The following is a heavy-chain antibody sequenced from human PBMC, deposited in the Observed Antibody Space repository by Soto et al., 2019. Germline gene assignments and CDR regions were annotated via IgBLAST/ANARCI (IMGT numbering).Heavy chain of an antibody. CDR3: ARLRSYDSSGYYCY. CDR1: GFTFSSYS. V-gene: IGHV3-21*01. D-gene: IGHD3-22*01. J-gene: IGHJ4*02. CDR2: ISSSSSYI. Sequence: EVQLVESGGGLVKPGGSLRLSCAASGFTFSSYSMNWVRQAPGKGLEWVSSISSSSSYIYYADSVKGRFTISRDNAKNSPYLQMNSLRAEDTAVYYCARLRSYDSSGYYCYWGQGTLVTVSS.